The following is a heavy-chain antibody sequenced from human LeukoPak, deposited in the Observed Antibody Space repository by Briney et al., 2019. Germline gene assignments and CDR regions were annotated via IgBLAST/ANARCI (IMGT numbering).Heavy chain of an antibody. D-gene: IGHD5-24*01. V-gene: IGHV4-38-2*02. CDR3: ARVKGWPPGWFDP. CDR1: GYSISSGYY. Sequence: SETLSLTCTVPGYSISSGYYWGWIRQPPGKGLEWIGSIYHGGSTYYNPSLKSRVTISVDTSKNQFSLKLSSVTAADTAVYYCARVKGWPPGWFDPWGQGTLVTVSS. J-gene: IGHJ5*02. CDR2: IYHGGST.